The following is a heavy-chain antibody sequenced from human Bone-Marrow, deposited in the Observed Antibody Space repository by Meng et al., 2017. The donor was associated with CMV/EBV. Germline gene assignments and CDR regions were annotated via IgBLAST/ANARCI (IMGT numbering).Heavy chain of an antibody. D-gene: IGHD2-2*01. CDR2: IYYSGST. CDR1: GGSISSSSYY. Sequence: SETLSLTCTVSGGSISSSSYYWGWIRQPPGKGLEWIGSIYYSGSTYYNPSRKSRVTISVDTSKNQFSLKLSSVTAADTAVYYCARDPGNIYCSSTSCHPQYFQHWGESTL. CDR3: ARDPGNIYCSSTSCHPQYFQH. J-gene: IGHJ1*01. V-gene: IGHV4-39*07.